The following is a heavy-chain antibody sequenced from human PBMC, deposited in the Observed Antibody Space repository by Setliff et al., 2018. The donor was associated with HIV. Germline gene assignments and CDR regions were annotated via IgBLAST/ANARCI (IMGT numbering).Heavy chain of an antibody. Sequence: SETLSLTCSISGGFISSYYWTWIRQAPGKGLEWSGHVYYTGSTNYNPSVKIRVTISVDTSKNQFSLKLSSVTAADTAVYYCARRRPPPSGAYSQYDMDVWGKGTTVTVSS. J-gene: IGHJ6*03. CDR1: GGFISSYY. V-gene: IGHV4-59*08. CDR2: VYYTGST. CDR3: ARRRPPPSGAYSQYDMDV. D-gene: IGHD1-26*01.